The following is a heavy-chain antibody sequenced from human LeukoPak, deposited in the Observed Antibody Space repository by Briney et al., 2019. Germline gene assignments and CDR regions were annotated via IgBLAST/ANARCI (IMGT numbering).Heavy chain of an antibody. CDR3: ARGAVVTGTDY. V-gene: IGHV1-18*01. CDR2: ISAYNGNT. CDR1: GYTFTSYG. J-gene: IGHJ4*02. D-gene: IGHD6-19*01. Sequence: ASVKVSCKASGYTFTSYGIIWVRQAPGQGLEWMGWISAYNGNTDYSQNLQGRVTMTTDTSTNTAYMELRSLRSDDTAVYYCARGAVVTGTDYWGQGTLVTVSS.